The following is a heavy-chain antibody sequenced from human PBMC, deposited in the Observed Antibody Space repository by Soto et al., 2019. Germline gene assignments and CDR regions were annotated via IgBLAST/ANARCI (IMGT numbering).Heavy chain of an antibody. Sequence: SETLSLTCTVSGGSISSYYWSWIRQPPGKGLEWIGYIYYSGSTNYNPSLKSRVTISVDTSKNQFSLKLSSVTAADTAVYYCARLYDFWSGYYLKYFHYWGQGILVTVSS. D-gene: IGHD3-3*01. J-gene: IGHJ4*02. CDR2: IYYSGST. CDR1: GGSISSYY. CDR3: ARLYDFWSGYYLKYFHY. V-gene: IGHV4-59*01.